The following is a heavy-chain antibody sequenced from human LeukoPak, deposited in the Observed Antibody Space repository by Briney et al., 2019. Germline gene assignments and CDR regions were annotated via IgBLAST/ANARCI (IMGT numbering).Heavy chain of an antibody. CDR2: ISSSGGST. CDR1: GFTVSSIY. J-gene: IGHJ4*02. Sequence: PGGSLRLSCAASGFTVSSIYMIWVRQAPGKGLEWVSSISSSGGSTYYADSVKGRFTISRDNSMNTLYLQMNSLRAEDTAVYYCATSSDYWGQGTLVTVSS. V-gene: IGHV3-23*01. CDR3: ATSSDY.